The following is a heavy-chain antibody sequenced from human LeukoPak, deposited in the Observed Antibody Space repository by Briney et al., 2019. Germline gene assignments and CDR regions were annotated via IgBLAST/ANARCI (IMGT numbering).Heavy chain of an antibody. J-gene: IGHJ5*02. D-gene: IGHD1-14*01. CDR2: ISHDGNNK. CDR1: GFTFSSYG. Sequence: PGGSLSLSRAASGFTFSSYGMHWVRQAPGKGLEGVAIISHDGNNKYYADSVKGRFTISRDNSKDTLYLQMNSLRAEDTAVYYCAKEYLSGFDPWGQGPMVAVYS. CDR3: AKEYLSGFDP. V-gene: IGHV3-30*18.